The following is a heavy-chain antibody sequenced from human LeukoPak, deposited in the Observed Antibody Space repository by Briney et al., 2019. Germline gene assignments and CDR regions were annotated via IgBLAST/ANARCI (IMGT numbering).Heavy chain of an antibody. V-gene: IGHV4-34*01. CDR2: INHSGST. J-gene: IGHJ5*02. CDR1: GGSFSDYY. Sequence: KPSETLSPTCAVYGGSFSDYYWSWIRQPPGKGLEWIGEINHSGSTNYNPSLKSRVTISVDTSKNQFSLKLSSVTAADTAVYYCARGDPENWFDPWGQGTLVTVSS. CDR3: ARGDPENWFDP.